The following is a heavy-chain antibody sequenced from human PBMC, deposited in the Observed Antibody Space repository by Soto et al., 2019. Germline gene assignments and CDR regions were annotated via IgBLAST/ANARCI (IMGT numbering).Heavy chain of an antibody. Sequence: EVQLVESGGVVVQPGGSLRLSCAASGFIFDDYAMQWVRQAPGKGLEWVSLIDWDGTSTYYADSVKGRFTISRDNSKNSLYLQMNSLRPEDSALYYRAKVGGYTYDLLSYWGQGTLVIVPS. J-gene: IGHJ4*02. CDR2: IDWDGTST. V-gene: IGHV3-43D*04. CDR3: AKVGGYTYDLLSY. D-gene: IGHD5-18*01. CDR1: GFIFDDYA.